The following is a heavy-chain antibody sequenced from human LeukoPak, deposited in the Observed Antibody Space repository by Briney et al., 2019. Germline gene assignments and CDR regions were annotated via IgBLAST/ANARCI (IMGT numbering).Heavy chain of an antibody. CDR1: GYTFTSYD. V-gene: IGHV1-8*01. J-gene: IGHJ3*02. D-gene: IGHD1-1*01. Sequence: GASLKVSCKASGYTFTSYDINWVLQATGHGLEWMGWMNPNSGNTGYAQKFQGRVTMTRNTSISTAYMELSSLRSEDTAVYYCARRQRGAFDIWGQGTMVTVSS. CDR3: ARRQRGAFDI. CDR2: MNPNSGNT.